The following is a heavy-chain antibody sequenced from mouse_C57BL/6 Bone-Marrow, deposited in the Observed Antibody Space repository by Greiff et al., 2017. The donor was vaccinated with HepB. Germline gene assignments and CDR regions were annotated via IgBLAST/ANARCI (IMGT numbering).Heavy chain of an antibody. Sequence: QVQLQQSGAELVRPGASVTLSCKASGYTFTDYEMHWVKQTPVHGLEWIGAIDPETGGTAYNQKFKGKAILTADKSSSTAYMELRSLTSEDSAVYYCTPSNFHFDYWGQGTTLTVSS. V-gene: IGHV1-15*01. CDR1: GYTFTDYE. CDR2: IDPETGGT. J-gene: IGHJ2*01. D-gene: IGHD2-5*01. CDR3: TPSNFHFDY.